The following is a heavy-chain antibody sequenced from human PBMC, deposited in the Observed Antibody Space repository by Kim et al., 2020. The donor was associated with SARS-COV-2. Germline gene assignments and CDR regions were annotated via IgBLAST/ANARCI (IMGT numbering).Heavy chain of an antibody. V-gene: IGHV3-30*18. CDR1: GFTFSSYG. D-gene: IGHD2-2*01. J-gene: IGHJ3*02. Sequence: GGSLRLSCAASGFTFSSYGMHWVRQAPGKGLEWVAVISYDGSNKYYADSVKGRFTISRDNSKNTLYLQMNSLRAEDTAVYYCAKGCCSSTSGTDAFDIWGQGTMVTVSS. CDR2: ISYDGSNK. CDR3: AKGCCSSTSGTDAFDI.